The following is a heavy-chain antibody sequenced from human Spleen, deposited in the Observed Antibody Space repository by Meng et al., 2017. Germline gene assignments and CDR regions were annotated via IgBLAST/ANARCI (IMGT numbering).Heavy chain of an antibody. V-gene: IGHV3-43D*04. CDR3: AKNRNSIQLWSPFDY. CDR1: GFTFDDYA. CDR2: ISWDGGST. J-gene: IGHJ4*02. Sequence: GESLKISCAASGFTFDDYAMHWVRQAPGKGLEWVSLISWDGGSTYYADSVKGRFTISRDNSKNSLYLQMNSLRAEDTALYYCAKNRNSIQLWSPFDYWGQGTLVTVSS. D-gene: IGHD5-18*01.